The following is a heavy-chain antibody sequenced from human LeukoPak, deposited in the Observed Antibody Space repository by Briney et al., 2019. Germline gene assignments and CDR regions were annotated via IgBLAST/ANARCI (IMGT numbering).Heavy chain of an antibody. D-gene: IGHD3-10*01. CDR1: GGSISSGSYY. Sequence: NPSETLSLTCTVSGGSISSGSYYWSWIRQPAGKGLEWIGRIYTSGSTNYNPSLKSRVTISVDTSKNQFSLKLSSVTAADTAVYYCARDSSMLRGPLVIYYFDFWGQGTLVTVSS. J-gene: IGHJ4*02. V-gene: IGHV4-61*02. CDR3: ARDSSMLRGPLVIYYFDF. CDR2: IYTSGST.